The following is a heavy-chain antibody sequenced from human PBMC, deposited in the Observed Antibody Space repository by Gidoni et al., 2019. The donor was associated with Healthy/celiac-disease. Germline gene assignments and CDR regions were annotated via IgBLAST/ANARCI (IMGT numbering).Heavy chain of an antibody. CDR2: IYYSGST. J-gene: IGHJ4*02. D-gene: IGHD2-15*01. CDR1: GGSISSGVYY. V-gene: IGHV4-30-4*01. CDR3: ARDLIYCSGGSCYSYYFDY. Sequence: QVQLQESGPGLVKPSQTLSLTCTVSGGSISSGVYYWSWIRQPPGKGLEWIGYIYYSGSTYYNPSLKSRVTISVDTSKNQFSLKLSSVTAADTAVYYCARDLIYCSGGSCYSYYFDYWGQGTLVTVSS.